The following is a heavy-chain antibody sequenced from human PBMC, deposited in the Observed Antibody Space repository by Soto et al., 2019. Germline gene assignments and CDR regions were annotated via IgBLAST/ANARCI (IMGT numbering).Heavy chain of an antibody. Sequence: SETLSLTCTVSGGSISSSSYYWGWIRQPPGKGLEWIGSIYYSGSTYYNPSLKSRVTISVDTSKNQFSLKLSSVTAADTAVYYCARDYNDAFDIWGQGTMVTVSS. CDR2: IYYSGST. CDR3: ARDYNDAFDI. V-gene: IGHV4-39*01. CDR1: GGSISSSSYY. J-gene: IGHJ3*02. D-gene: IGHD4-4*01.